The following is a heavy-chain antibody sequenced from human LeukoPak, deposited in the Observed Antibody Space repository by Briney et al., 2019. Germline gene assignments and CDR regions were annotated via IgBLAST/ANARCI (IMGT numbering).Heavy chain of an antibody. CDR1: GYTFTGYY. CDR2: INPNSGGT. V-gene: IGHV1-2*02. D-gene: IGHD6-13*01. J-gene: IGHJ6*04. CDR3: AREAAAGLKRGYYYYGMDV. Sequence: ASVKVSCKASGYTFTGYYMHWVRQAPGQGLERMGWINPNSGGTNYAQKFQGRVTMTRDTSTSTVYMELSSLRSEDTAVYYCAREAAAGLKRGYYYYGMDVWGKGTTVTVSS.